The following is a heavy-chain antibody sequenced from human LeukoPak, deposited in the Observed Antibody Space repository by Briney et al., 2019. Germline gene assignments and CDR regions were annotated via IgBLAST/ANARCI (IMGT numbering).Heavy chain of an antibody. J-gene: IGHJ6*03. V-gene: IGHV4-34*01. Sequence: SETLSLTCAVYGGSFSGYYWSWIRLSPGKGLEWIGSIYYSGSTYYNPSLKSRVTISVDTSKNQFSLKLSSVTAADTAGYYCARRLYCSSTSCSTIYYMDFGGKGTTVTVSS. CDR1: GGSFSGYY. CDR3: ARRLYCSSTSCSTIYYMDF. D-gene: IGHD2-2*01. CDR2: IYYSGST.